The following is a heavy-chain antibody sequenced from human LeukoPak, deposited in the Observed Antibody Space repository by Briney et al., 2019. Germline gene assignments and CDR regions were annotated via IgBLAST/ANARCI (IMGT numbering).Heavy chain of an antibody. D-gene: IGHD1-1*01. CDR3: SRAANGSDY. CDR2: ISWNSDSI. J-gene: IGHJ4*02. CDR1: GFTFDDYA. Sequence: GGSLRLSCAASGFTFDDYAMHWVRQAPGKGLEWVSGISWNSDSIGYADSVKGRFTISRDNAKNTVYLQMNSLRAEDTAVYYCSRAANGSDYWGQGTLVTVSS. V-gene: IGHV3-9*01.